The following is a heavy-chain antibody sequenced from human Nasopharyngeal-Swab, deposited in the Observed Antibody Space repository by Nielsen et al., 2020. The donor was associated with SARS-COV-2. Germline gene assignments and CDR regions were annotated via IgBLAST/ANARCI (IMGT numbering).Heavy chain of an antibody. Sequence: SETLSLTCTVSGDSISNYYWSGIRQPPGKGLEWIAYIYYTGGSNYIPSLKSRATISLDMSQNQFSLKLSSVTAADTAVYYCARHGITMLMSDVAFDIWGPGTVVTVSS. CDR3: ARHGITMLMSDVAFDI. CDR1: GDSISNYY. J-gene: IGHJ3*02. V-gene: IGHV4-59*08. CDR2: IYYTGGS. D-gene: IGHD3-10*02.